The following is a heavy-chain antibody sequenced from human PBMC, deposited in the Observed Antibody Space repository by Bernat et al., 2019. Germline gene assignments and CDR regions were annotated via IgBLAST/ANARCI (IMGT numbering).Heavy chain of an antibody. CDR3: SRLALGATDLGVFDY. Sequence: QLQLQESGPGLVKPSETLSLTCTVSGGSISSSSYYWGWIRQPPGKGLEWIGSIYYSGSTYYNPSLKIRVTISVDTSKNQFSLKLSSVTAADTAVYYCSRLALGATDLGVFDYWGQGTLVTVSS. CDR2: IYYSGST. D-gene: IGHD1-26*01. J-gene: IGHJ4*02. V-gene: IGHV4-39*01. CDR1: GGSISSSSYY.